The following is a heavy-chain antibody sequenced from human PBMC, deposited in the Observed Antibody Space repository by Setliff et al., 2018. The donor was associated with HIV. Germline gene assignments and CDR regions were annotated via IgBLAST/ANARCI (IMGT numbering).Heavy chain of an antibody. Sequence: SETLSLPCAVSGGAISNHWWSWFRQPPGKGLEWIAYIQARGHTNHKPSLQSRATISVDTSKTQFSLTLSSVTAADTAVYFCARLSRWGTMTTLDFGCQGTLVTVSS. CDR1: GGAISNHW. CDR3: ARLSRWGTMTTLDF. CDR2: IQARGHT. J-gene: IGHJ4*02. D-gene: IGHD4-4*01. V-gene: IGHV4-59*08.